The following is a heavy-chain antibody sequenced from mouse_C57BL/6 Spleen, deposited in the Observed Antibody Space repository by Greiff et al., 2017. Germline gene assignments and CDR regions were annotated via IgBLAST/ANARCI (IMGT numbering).Heavy chain of an antibody. Sequence: QVQLQQSGPGLVQPSQCLSITCTVSGFSLTSYGVHWVRQSPGKGLEWLGVIWRGGSTDYNAAYMSRLSITKDNYKSQVFFKMNSLQADDTAIYYCAKESNWDGYFDVWGTGTTVTVSS. V-gene: IGHV2-5*01. D-gene: IGHD4-1*01. CDR3: AKESNWDGYFDV. CDR2: IWRGGST. CDR1: GFSLTSYG. J-gene: IGHJ1*03.